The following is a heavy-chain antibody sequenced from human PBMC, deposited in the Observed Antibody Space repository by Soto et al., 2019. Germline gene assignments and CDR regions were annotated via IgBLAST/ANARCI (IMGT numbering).Heavy chain of an antibody. J-gene: IGHJ6*02. CDR1: GGTFSSYA. CDR2: IIPIFGKA. V-gene: IGHV1-69*13. D-gene: IGHD3-9*01. CDR3: ARDNGNPYYDILTGYQEYYYGMDV. Sequence: ASVKFSCKASGGTFSSYAISWVRQAPGQGLEWMGGIIPIFGKANYAQKFQGRVTITADESTSTAYMELSSLRSEDTAVYYCARDNGNPYYDILTGYQEYYYGMDVWGQGTTVTVSS.